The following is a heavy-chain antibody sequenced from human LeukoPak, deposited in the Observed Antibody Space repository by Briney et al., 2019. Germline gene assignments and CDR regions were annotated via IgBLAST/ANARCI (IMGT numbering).Heavy chain of an antibody. CDR1: GFTFSSYA. CDR3: AKDLGGYYDSSGFYQYSYGMDV. CDR2: ISGSGGST. V-gene: IGHV3-23*01. J-gene: IGHJ6*02. D-gene: IGHD3-22*01. Sequence: SGGSLRLSCAASGFTFSSYAMSWVRQAPGKGLEWVSAISGSGGSTYFADSVKGRFTISRDNSKNTLYLQMNSLRAEDTAVYYCAKDLGGYYDSSGFYQYSYGMDVWGQGTTVTVSS.